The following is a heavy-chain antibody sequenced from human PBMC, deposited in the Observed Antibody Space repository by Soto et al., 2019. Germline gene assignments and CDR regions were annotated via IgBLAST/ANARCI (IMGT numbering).Heavy chain of an antibody. CDR1: GGSISSSNW. V-gene: IGHV4-4*02. Sequence: QVQLQESGPGLVKPSGTLSLTCSVSGGSISSSNWWSWVRQPPGKGLEWIGEIYHSGSTNYNPSLQSRVAISNDKSKNQFSLKLSSVTAADTAMYYCAGLVQGVLDYWGQGTLVTVSS. D-gene: IGHD3-10*01. J-gene: IGHJ4*02. CDR2: IYHSGST. CDR3: AGLVQGVLDY.